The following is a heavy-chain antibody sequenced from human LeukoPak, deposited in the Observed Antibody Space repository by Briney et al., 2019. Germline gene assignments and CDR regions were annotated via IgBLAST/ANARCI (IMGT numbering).Heavy chain of an antibody. CDR3: AKADYGSTPYYYGMDV. CDR1: GFTFSSYA. D-gene: IGHD4-17*01. V-gene: IGHV3-23*01. CDR2: ISGSASRT. J-gene: IGHJ6*02. Sequence: TGGSLRLSCAPSGFTFSSYAMSWVRQAPGKGLEWVSGISGSASRTYYADSVKGRFTISRDNSKNTLYLQMNSLRAEDTAVYCCAKADYGSTPYYYGMDVWGQGTTVTVSS.